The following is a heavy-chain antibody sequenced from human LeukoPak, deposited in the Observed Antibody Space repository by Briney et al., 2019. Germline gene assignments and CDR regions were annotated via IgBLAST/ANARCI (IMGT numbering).Heavy chain of an antibody. Sequence: PGGSLRLSCAASELSVSSNYMSWVRQAPGKGLEWVSVIYSGGSTYYADSVKGRFTISRDNSKNTLYLQMNSLRAEDTAVYYCAREANDILTGYSPYFDYWGQGTLVTVSS. CDR1: ELSVSSNY. V-gene: IGHV3-66*01. J-gene: IGHJ4*02. CDR3: AREANDILTGYSPYFDY. D-gene: IGHD3-9*01. CDR2: IYSGGST.